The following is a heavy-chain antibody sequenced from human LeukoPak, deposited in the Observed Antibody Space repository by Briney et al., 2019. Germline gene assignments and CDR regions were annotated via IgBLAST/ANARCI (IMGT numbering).Heavy chain of an antibody. Sequence: GGSLRLSCAASGLTFSSYAMSWVRRAPGKGLECVSVISGSGDSTYYADSVKGRLTISRDNSKNTLFMQMNSLRAEDTPVYYCAKGHSDYGTGFDQWGQGTLVSVSS. CDR2: ISGSGDST. D-gene: IGHD4-17*01. J-gene: IGHJ4*02. V-gene: IGHV3-23*01. CDR1: GLTFSSYA. CDR3: AKGHSDYGTGFDQ.